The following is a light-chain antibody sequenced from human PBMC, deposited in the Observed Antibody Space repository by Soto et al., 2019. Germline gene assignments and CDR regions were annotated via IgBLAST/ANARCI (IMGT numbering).Light chain of an antibody. CDR2: GAY. J-gene: IGKJ1*01. V-gene: IGKV3-15*01. Sequence: EVVMTQSPVTLSLSPGERATLSCRASQSVSSDFAWYQQKPGQAPRLVIYGAYTRATGIPARFSGSGSGTEFTLTISSLQSEDFAVYYCQQYNNWPWTFGQGTKVDIK. CDR3: QQYNNWPWT. CDR1: QSVSSD.